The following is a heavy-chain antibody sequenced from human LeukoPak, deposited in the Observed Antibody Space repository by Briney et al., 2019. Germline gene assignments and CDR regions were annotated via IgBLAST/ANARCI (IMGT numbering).Heavy chain of an antibody. CDR1: GGSIGSRAYY. J-gene: IGHJ4*02. V-gene: IGHV4-61*02. D-gene: IGHD6-19*01. CDR2: IYTDGSR. CDR3: ASEGLALAGNFYY. Sequence: SETLSLTCTVSGGSIGSRAYYWSWIRQPAGKGLEYIGRIYTDGSRNHNPSLKSRVSISMDTSNNQFSLRVTSATAADTGVYYCASEGLALAGNFYYWGQGALVTVSS.